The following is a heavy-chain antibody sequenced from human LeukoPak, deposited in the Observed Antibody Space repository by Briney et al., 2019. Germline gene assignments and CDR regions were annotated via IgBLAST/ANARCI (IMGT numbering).Heavy chain of an antibody. CDR1: GGSISSSNW. CDR2: IYHSGST. J-gene: IGHJ4*02. CDR3: ARESDASSTYDY. V-gene: IGHV4-4*02. D-gene: IGHD6-13*01. Sequence: SETLSLTCAVSGGSISSSNWWSWVRQPPGKGLEWIGEIYHSGSTNYNPSLTSRVTISVDKSKNQFSLKLSSVTAADTAVYYCARESDASSTYDYWGQGTLVTVSS.